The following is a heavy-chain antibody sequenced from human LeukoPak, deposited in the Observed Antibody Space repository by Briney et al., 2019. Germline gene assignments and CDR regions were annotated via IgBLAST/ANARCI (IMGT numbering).Heavy chain of an antibody. CDR2: ISSSSSYT. CDR1: GFTFSDYY. J-gene: IGHJ2*01. V-gene: IGHV3-11*05. Sequence: GGSLRLSCAASGFTFSDYYMSWIRQAPGKGLEWVSYISSSSSYTNYADSVKGRFTISRDNAKSSLYLQLNSLTAEDTAVYYCTREDNWYFDLWGRGTLVTVSS. CDR3: TREDNWYFDL.